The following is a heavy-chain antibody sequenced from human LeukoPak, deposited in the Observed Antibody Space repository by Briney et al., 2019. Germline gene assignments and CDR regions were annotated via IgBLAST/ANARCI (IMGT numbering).Heavy chain of an antibody. J-gene: IGHJ3*02. V-gene: IGHV3-20*04. CDR1: GFNFDDYG. D-gene: IGHD3-22*01. CDR2: INWNGGST. Sequence: PGGSLRLSCAASGFNFDDYGMSWVRQAPGKGLEWVSGINWNGGSTGYPDSVKGRFTISRGNAKNSLFLQMNSLRAEDTALYYCAKDSSGYYDGSFDIWGQGTMVTV. CDR3: AKDSSGYYDGSFDI.